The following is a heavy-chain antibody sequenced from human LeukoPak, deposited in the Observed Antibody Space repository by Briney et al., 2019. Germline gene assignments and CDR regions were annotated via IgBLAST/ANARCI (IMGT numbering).Heavy chain of an antibody. J-gene: IGHJ4*02. CDR2: ISYDGSNK. D-gene: IGHD6-19*01. V-gene: IGHV3-30*03. CDR3: ARLAVAGTDLFDY. CDR1: GFTFSSYG. Sequence: GGSLRLSCAASGFTFSSYGMHWVRQAPGKGLEWVAVISYDGSNKYYADSVKGRFTISRDNSKNTLYLQMNSLRAEDTAVYYCARLAVAGTDLFDYWGQGTLVTVSS.